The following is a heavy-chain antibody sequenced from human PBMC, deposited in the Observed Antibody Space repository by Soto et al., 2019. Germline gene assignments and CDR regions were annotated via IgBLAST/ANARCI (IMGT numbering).Heavy chain of an antibody. D-gene: IGHD3-9*01. Sequence: SETLSLTCTVSGGSISSGDYFWSWIRQSPGKGLEWIGYISSIGSTHYNPSLKSRVSVSRDTSKNQFSLKLSSVTTTDTAVYYCARGLVIRPYYYHGMDVWGQGTTVTVSS. V-gene: IGHV4-30-4*01. J-gene: IGHJ6*02. CDR1: GGSISSGDYF. CDR2: ISSIGST. CDR3: ARGLVIRPYYYHGMDV.